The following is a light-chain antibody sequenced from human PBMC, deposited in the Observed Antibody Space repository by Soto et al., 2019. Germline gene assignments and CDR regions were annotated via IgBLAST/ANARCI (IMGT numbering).Light chain of an antibody. Sequence: EIVLTQSPGTLSLSPGERATLYCRASQSVSSSYLAWYQQKPGQAPRLLIYGASSRATGIPDRFSGSGSGTDFTLTISRLEPEDFAVYYCQQYGSLFGPGTKVAIK. J-gene: IGKJ3*01. CDR1: QSVSSSY. CDR2: GAS. V-gene: IGKV3-20*01. CDR3: QQYGSL.